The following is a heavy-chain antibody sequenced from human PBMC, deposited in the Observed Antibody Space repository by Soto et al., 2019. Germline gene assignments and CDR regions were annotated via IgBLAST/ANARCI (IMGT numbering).Heavy chain of an antibody. D-gene: IGHD2-21*01. J-gene: IGHJ4*02. CDR1: GYTFINYH. Sequence: QVQLVQSGGEVKKPGASVTVSCKASGYTFINYHITWVRQAPGQGLEWMAWINTYNGMTDYAQRFQGRVTMTRDTSMSTAFMELGNLESDDTAVYFCAKSPRGEMATDWGQGTLVIVSS. V-gene: IGHV1-18*01. CDR2: INTYNGMT. CDR3: AKSPRGEMATD.